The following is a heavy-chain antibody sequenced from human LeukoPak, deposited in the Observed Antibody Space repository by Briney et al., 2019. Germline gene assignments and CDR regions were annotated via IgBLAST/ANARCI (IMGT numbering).Heavy chain of an antibody. D-gene: IGHD5-24*01. CDR2: IYPGDSDT. J-gene: IGHJ4*02. V-gene: IGHV5-51*01. CDR1: GYSFTNYW. Sequence: GESLKISCKGYGYSFTNYWIGWVRQIPRRGLEWMGIIYPGDSDTRYSPSFQGQVTISADKSINTAYLQWSRLKASDTAMYYCARLEVEMATVYFDYWGQGILVTVSS. CDR3: ARLEVEMATVYFDY.